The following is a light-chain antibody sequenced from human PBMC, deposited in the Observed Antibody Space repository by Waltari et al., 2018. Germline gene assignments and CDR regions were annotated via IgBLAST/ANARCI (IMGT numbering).Light chain of an antibody. Sequence: DIQMTQSPSTLSASVGDRVTITFRASQNITKWLAWYQQKPGRAPKVLIDDASILKSGVPSRFSGSGSGTDFTLTISGLQPDDFATYYCQQYSRYTWTFGPGTKVDIK. CDR3: QQYSRYTWT. V-gene: IGKV1-5*01. J-gene: IGKJ1*01. CDR1: QNITKW. CDR2: DAS.